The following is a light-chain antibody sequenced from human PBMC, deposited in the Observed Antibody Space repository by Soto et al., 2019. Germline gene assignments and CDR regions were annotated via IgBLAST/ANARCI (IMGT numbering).Light chain of an antibody. CDR2: DAS. Sequence: EIVLTQSPGTLSLSPGERATLSCRASQSVSSSYLAWYQQKPGQAPRLLIYDASNRATGIPDRFSGGGSGTDFTLTISSLEPEDFAVYYCQHRSNWPLTFGGGTKVDIK. J-gene: IGKJ4*01. V-gene: IGKV3D-20*02. CDR3: QHRSNWPLT. CDR1: QSVSSSY.